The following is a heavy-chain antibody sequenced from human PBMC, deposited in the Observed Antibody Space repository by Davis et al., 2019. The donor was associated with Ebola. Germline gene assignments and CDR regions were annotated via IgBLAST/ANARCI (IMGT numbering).Heavy chain of an antibody. J-gene: IGHJ4*02. CDR1: GFNFSSYA. V-gene: IGHV3-23*01. D-gene: IGHD2-2*01. Sequence: GESLKISCAASGFNFSSYAMSWVRQAPGKGLEWVSTIDVRGAVTYYADSVKGRFTISRDFSKNTLYLQLNSLRADDTAVFYCAKAGTAAAFSYFDSWGQGTLVTVSS. CDR3: AKAGTAAAFSYFDS. CDR2: IDVRGAVT.